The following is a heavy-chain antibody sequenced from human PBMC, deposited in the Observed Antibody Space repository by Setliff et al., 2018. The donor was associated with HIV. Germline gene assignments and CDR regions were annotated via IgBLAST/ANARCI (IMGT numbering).Heavy chain of an antibody. Sequence: SETLSLTCAVYNESLGAHYWTWIRQPPGKGLEWIGNIDVNADTNYNPSLKSRVTMSIGRSKNQFSLSLRSVTARDTATYYCASLLVVATGGVFDYWGQGNLVTVS. CDR2: IDVNADT. J-gene: IGHJ4*02. V-gene: IGHV4-34*10. CDR1: NESLGAHY. CDR3: ASLLVVATGGVFDY. D-gene: IGHD5-12*01.